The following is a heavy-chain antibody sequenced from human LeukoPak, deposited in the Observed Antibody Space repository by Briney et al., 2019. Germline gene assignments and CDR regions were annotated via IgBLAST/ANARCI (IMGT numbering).Heavy chain of an antibody. CDR1: GFSFSGYA. J-gene: IGHJ4*02. Sequence: GGSLRLSCVASGFSFSGYAIHWVRQAPGKGLEWVAVISYDGSDKFYADSVKGRFTISRDSSKNTLYLQMNSLRPEDTAVYYCARARPSMWIDYWGQGTLVTVSS. CDR3: ARARPSMWIDY. D-gene: IGHD5-12*01. CDR2: ISYDGSDK. V-gene: IGHV3-30*04.